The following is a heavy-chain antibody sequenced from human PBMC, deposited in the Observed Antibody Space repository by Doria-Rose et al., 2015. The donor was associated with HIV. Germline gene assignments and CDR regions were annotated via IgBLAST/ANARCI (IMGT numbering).Heavy chain of an antibody. CDR1: GVSLSSPGMG. Sequence: QITLKESGPVLAKPTETLTLTCTVSGVSLSSPGMGVSWIRQPPGKALEWLAHNISDDERSYKTSLKSRLTISRGTSKSQMVLTMTDMDPVDTATYYCARIKSSRWYHKYYFDFWGQGTLVIVSA. J-gene: IGHJ4*02. CDR3: ARIKSSRWYHKYYFDF. CDR2: NISDDER. D-gene: IGHD6-13*01. V-gene: IGHV2-26*01.